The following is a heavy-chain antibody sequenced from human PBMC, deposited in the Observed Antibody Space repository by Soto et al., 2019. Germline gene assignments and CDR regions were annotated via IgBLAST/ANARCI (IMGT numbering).Heavy chain of an antibody. CDR2: IYVTGAV. Sequence: LSLTCSVSGAALNSGNYYWSWIRQVPGKGLEWIGHIYVTGAVDYNPSLRDRITISQDTSERQFSLNLRLVTAADTAMYYCGRDHSISSSGAWWLDPWGQGTLVTVSS. D-gene: IGHD6-13*01. V-gene: IGHV4-31*03. J-gene: IGHJ5*02. CDR1: GAALNSGNYY. CDR3: GRDHSISSSGAWWLDP.